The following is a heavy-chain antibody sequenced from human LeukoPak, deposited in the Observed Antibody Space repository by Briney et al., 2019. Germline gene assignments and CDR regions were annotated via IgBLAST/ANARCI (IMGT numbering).Heavy chain of an antibody. CDR3: AREPPPFYYGGGIYDVFDI. D-gene: IGHD3-10*01. CDR2: INPSGGST. J-gene: IGHJ3*02. Sequence: ASVKVSCKASGYTFTSYYMHWVRQAPGQGLEWMGIINPSGGSTSYAQKFQGRVTMTRDTSTSTVYMELSSLRSEDTAVYYCAREPPPFYYGGGIYDVFDIWGKGKMVTVS. V-gene: IGHV1-46*01. CDR1: GYTFTSYY.